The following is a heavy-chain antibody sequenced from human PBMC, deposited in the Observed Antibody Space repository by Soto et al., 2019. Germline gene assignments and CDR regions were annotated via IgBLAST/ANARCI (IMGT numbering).Heavy chain of an antibody. CDR3: ARDKDRQQLGGNYYYIMDV. J-gene: IGHJ6*01. V-gene: IGHV1-69*12. CDR1: GGTFRTSA. D-gene: IGHD3-3*02. CDR2: IMPVFPTA. Sequence: QVQLVQSGAEVKKPGSSVKVSCKTSGGTFRTSAISWVRQAPGQGLEWMGGIMPVFPTADYAQKFQGRVTITADESTSTACMELSSLRSEGTAVYYCARDKDRQQLGGNYYYIMDVWGQGTTVTVSS.